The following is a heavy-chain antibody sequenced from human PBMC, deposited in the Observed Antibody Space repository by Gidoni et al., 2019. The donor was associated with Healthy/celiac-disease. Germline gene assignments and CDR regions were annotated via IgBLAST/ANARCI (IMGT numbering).Heavy chain of an antibody. CDR1: GGSFSGYY. CDR3: ARTAEGFWYFDL. V-gene: IGHV4-34*01. J-gene: IGHJ2*01. Sequence: HAQLQQWGAGLLKPSETLSLPRALSGGSFSGYYWSWIRQPPGKGLEWIGEINHSGSTNYNPSLKSRVTISVDTSKNQFSLKLSSVTAADTAVYYCARTAEGFWYFDLWGRGTLVTVSS. CDR2: INHSGST.